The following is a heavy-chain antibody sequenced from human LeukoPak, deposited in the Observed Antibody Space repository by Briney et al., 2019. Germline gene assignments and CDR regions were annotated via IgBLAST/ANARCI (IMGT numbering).Heavy chain of an antibody. CDR1: GYTFTSYD. J-gene: IGHJ3*02. CDR3: ARDWGYDDAFDI. D-gene: IGHD5-12*01. V-gene: IGHV1-8*01. Sequence: ASVKVSCKASGYTFTSYDINWVRQATGQGLEWMGWMNPNSGNTGYAQKFQGRVTMTRNTSISTAYMELSSLRSEDTAVYYCARDWGYDDAFDIWGQGTMVTVSS. CDR2: MNPNSGNT.